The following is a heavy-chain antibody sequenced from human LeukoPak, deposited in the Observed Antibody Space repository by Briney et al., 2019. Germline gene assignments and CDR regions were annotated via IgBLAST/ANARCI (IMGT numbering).Heavy chain of an antibody. J-gene: IGHJ4*02. CDR1: GFTFSSYN. CDR2: ISSGGSPI. V-gene: IGHV3-48*02. CDR3: ARGGTYCPDY. D-gene: IGHD1-26*01. Sequence: PGGSLRLSCAAPGFTFSSYNMNWVRQAPGKGLEWVSYISSGGSPIFYADSVKGRFTISRDNAKNSLYLQMNSLRDEDTAVYYCARGGTYCPDYWGQGTLVTVSS.